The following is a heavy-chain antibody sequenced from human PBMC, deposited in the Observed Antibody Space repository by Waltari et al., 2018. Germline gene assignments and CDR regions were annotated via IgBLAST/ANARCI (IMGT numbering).Heavy chain of an antibody. D-gene: IGHD6-19*01. CDR2: IWYDGSNK. CDR3: ARDRDSSGSYDY. Sequence: QVQLVESGGGVVQPGRSLRLSCAASGFTFSTCGMPWVRQAPGKGLEWVAVIWYDGSNKYYADSVKGRFTISRDNSKNTLYLQMNSLRAEDTAVYYCARDRDSSGSYDYWGQGTLVTVSS. CDR1: GFTFSTCG. V-gene: IGHV3-33*01. J-gene: IGHJ4*02.